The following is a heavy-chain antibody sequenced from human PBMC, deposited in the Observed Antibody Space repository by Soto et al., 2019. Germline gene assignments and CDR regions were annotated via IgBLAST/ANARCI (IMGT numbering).Heavy chain of an antibody. V-gene: IGHV4-59*12. J-gene: IGHJ4*02. CDR2: IYDNGIT. CDR1: GRSITSYY. CDR3: ARTYDSNGYANEFDS. D-gene: IGHD3-22*01. Sequence: PSETLSLTCSVSGRSITSYYWSWVRQPPGKGLEWIGYIYDNGITSQNPSLKSRVTMSADTSQNHFSLKLTSVTGADTAVYYCARTYDSNGYANEFDSWGQGILVTVS.